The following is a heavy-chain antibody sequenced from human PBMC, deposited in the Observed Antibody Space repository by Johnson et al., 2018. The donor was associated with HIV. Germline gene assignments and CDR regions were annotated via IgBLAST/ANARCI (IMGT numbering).Heavy chain of an antibody. D-gene: IGHD4-23*01. V-gene: IGHV3-33*01. CDR3: ARDPGNGGRPFDAFDI. CDR1: GFTFSSYG. J-gene: IGHJ3*02. Sequence: QVQLVESGGGVVQPGRSLRLSCAASGFTFSSYGMHWVRQAPGKGLEWVAVIWYDGSNKYYADSVKGRFTISRDNSKNTVFRQMDSLRGEDTADYYCARDPGNGGRPFDAFDIWGQGTMVTVSS. CDR2: IWYDGSNK.